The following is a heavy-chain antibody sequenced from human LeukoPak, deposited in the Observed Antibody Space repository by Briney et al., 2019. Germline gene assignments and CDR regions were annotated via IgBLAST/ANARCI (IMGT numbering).Heavy chain of an antibody. CDR2: INAGNGNT. J-gene: IGHJ6*02. V-gene: IGHV1-3*01. CDR3: ARDKKVVLYYYGMDV. D-gene: IGHD3-22*01. CDR1: GYTFTSYA. Sequence: ASVKVSCKASGYTFTSYAMHWVRQAPGQRLEWMGWINAGNGNTKYSQKFQGRVTITRDTSASTAYMELSSLRSEDTAVYYCARDKKVVLYYYGMDVWGQGTTVTVSS.